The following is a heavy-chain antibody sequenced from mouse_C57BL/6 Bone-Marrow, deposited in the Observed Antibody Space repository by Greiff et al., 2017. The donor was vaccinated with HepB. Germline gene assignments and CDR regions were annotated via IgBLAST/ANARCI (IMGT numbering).Heavy chain of an antibody. J-gene: IGHJ4*01. D-gene: IGHD2-3*01. CDR1: GFNIKDDY. V-gene: IGHV14-4*01. CDR3: TTDYDGYFLYYDAMDY. Sequence: VQLKQSGAELVRPGASVKLSCTASGFNIKDDYMHWVKQRPEQGLEWIGWIDPENGDTEYASKFQGKATITADTSSNTAYLQLSSLTSEDTAVYYCTTDYDGYFLYYDAMDYWGQGTSVTVSS. CDR2: IDPENGDT.